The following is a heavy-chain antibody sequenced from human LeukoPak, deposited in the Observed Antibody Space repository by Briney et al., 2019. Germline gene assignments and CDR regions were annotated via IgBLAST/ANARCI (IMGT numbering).Heavy chain of an antibody. J-gene: IGHJ4*02. Sequence: GGSLRLSCAASGFTFSTYTMNWVRQAPGKGLEWVSAISGAGSGTYYADSVEGRFTISSDNAKNTLYLQMNSLRAEDTAVYYCARDRTLDYWGRGTLVTVSS. CDR3: ARDRTLDY. CDR1: GFTFSTYT. V-gene: IGHV3-23*01. CDR2: ISGAGSGT.